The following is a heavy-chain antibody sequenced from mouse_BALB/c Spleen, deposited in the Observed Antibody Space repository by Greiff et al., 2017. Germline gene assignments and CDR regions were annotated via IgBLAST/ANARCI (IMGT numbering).Heavy chain of an antibody. V-gene: IGHV5-12-1*01. J-gene: IGHJ2*01. CDR2: ISSGGGST. Sequence: EVKLVESGGGLVKPGGSLKLSCAASGFAFSSYDMSWVRQTPEKRLEWVAYISSGGGSTYYPDTVKGRFTISRDNAKNTLYLQMSSLKSEDTAMYYCARHGDDYYVRYFDYWGQGTTLTVSS. D-gene: IGHD2-3*01. CDR1: GFAFSSYD. CDR3: ARHGDDYYVRYFDY.